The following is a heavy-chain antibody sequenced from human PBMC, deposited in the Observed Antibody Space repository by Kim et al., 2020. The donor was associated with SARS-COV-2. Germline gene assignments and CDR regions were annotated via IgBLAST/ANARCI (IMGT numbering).Heavy chain of an antibody. Sequence: SVKGRFTISRDNAKNSLYLQMNSLRAEDTAVYYCARLAVAGTNYYYGMDVWGQGTTVTVSS. CDR3: ARLAVAGTNYYYGMDV. J-gene: IGHJ6*02. D-gene: IGHD6-19*01. V-gene: IGHV3-21*01.